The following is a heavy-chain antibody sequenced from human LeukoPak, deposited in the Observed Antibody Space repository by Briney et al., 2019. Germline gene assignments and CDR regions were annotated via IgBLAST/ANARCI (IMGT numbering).Heavy chain of an antibody. J-gene: IGHJ6*03. CDR3: VRLVSGATAILPPYYFYMDV. Sequence: KSSETLSLTCTVSGDSISRSNYYWGWIRQSPEKGLEWIGNVYYRGATFYSPSLKSRVTISVDPSKNQFYLALNSVAAADTAVYYCVRLVSGATAILPPYYFYMDVWGKGTTVTVTS. V-gene: IGHV4-39*01. CDR2: VYYRGAT. CDR1: GDSISRSNYY. D-gene: IGHD2-21*02.